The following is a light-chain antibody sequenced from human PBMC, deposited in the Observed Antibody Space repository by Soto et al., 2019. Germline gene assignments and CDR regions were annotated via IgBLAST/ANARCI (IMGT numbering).Light chain of an antibody. J-gene: IGLJ2*01. CDR1: GSNIGKNY. CDR2: DNN. CDR3: GKWDSSLRPHVV. Sequence: QSVLTQPPSVSAAPGQKVSISCSGSGSNIGKNYVSWFQQFPGTAPKLLIYDNNKRPSGIPDRFSGSKSGTSATLDITGLQTGDEADYYCGKWDSSLRPHVVFGEGTKVTVL. V-gene: IGLV1-51*01.